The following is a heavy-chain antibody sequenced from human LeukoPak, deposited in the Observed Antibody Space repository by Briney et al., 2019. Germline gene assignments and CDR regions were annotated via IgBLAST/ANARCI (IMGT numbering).Heavy chain of an antibody. CDR3: TRLGEYTSSSGNY. J-gene: IGHJ4*02. V-gene: IGHV3-73*01. CDR1: GFTFSGSA. CDR2: IRSKANSYAT. Sequence: PGGSLKLSCAASGFTFSGSAIHWVRQASGRGLEWVGRIRSKANSYATAYAASVRGRSAISRDDSKNTAYLQMNSLKIEDTAVYYCTRLGEYTSSSGNYWGQGTQVTVSS. D-gene: IGHD6-6*01.